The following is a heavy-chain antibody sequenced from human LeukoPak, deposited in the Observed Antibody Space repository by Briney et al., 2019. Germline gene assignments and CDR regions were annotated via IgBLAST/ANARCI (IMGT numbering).Heavy chain of an antibody. J-gene: IGHJ6*03. V-gene: IGHV3-49*04. CDR3: TRDLRWFGETYYYMDV. CDR2: IRREAYGGTA. Sequence: PGGSLRLSCAASGFTFSSYNMNWVRQAPGKGLEWVGFIRREAYGGTAEYAASVQGRFTISRDDSKSIAYLQMNSLKTEDTAVYYCTRDLRWFGETYYYMDVWDKGTTVTVSS. CDR1: GFTFSSYN. D-gene: IGHD3-10*01.